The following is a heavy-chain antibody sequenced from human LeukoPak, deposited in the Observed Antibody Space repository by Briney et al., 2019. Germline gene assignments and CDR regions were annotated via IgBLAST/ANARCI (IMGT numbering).Heavy chain of an antibody. Sequence: PSETLSLTCSGGSISSSSYYWGWIRQPPGKGLEWIGSIYYSGSTYYNPSLKSRVTISVDTSKNQFSLKLSSVTAADTAVYYCARHRYYYRSGSYYGAPYYMDVWGKGTTVTISS. CDR2: IYYSGST. CDR1: GGSISSSSYY. V-gene: IGHV4-39*01. D-gene: IGHD3-10*01. J-gene: IGHJ6*03. CDR3: ARHRYYYRSGSYYGAPYYMDV.